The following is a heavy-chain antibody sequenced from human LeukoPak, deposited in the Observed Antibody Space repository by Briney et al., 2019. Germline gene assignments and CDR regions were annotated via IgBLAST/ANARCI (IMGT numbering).Heavy chain of an antibody. Sequence: PGGSLRLSCAASGFTFSSYSMNWVRQAPGKGLEWVSYISSSSSTIYYADSVKGRFTISRDNAKNSLYLQMNSLRAEDTAVYYCARDHGSIDYGDYGVDYWGQGTLVTVSS. J-gene: IGHJ4*02. CDR3: ARDHGSIDYGDYGVDY. CDR2: ISSSSSTI. V-gene: IGHV3-48*01. D-gene: IGHD4-17*01. CDR1: GFTFSSYS.